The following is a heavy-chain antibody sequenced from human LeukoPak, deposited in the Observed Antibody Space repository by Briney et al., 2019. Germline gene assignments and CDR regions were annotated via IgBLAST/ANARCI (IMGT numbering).Heavy chain of an antibody. CDR3: ATERLQYFEH. CDR1: GFSFDDYT. Sequence: GGSLRLSCAASGFSFDDYTMHWVRQAPGKGLEWVSLITRDGGSTFYADSVKGRFTISRDNSKNSLSPQMNSLRSEDTALYYCATERLQYFEHWGQGTLVTVSS. CDR2: ITRDGGST. D-gene: IGHD4-11*01. V-gene: IGHV3-43*01. J-gene: IGHJ4*02.